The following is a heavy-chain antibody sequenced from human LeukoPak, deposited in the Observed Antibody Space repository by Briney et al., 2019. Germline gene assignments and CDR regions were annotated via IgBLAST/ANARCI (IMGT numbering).Heavy chain of an antibody. J-gene: IGHJ6*03. D-gene: IGHD4-11*01. CDR3: ARGPIQYPYYYYYYMDV. CDR1: GVSFSGYY. CDR2: INHSGST. Sequence: SETLSLTCAVYGVSFSGYYWSWIRQPPGKGLEGIGEINHSGSTNYNPSLESRVTISVDTSKNQSSLKLSSVTAADTAVYYCARGPIQYPYYYYYYMDVWGKGTTVTVSS. V-gene: IGHV4-34*01.